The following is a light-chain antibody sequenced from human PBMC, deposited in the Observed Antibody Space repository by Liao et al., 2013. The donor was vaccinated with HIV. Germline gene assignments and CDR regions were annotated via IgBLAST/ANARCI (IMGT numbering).Light chain of an antibody. J-gene: IGLJ2*01. CDR1: KLGDKY. CDR2: QDR. Sequence: SYDLTQPPSVSVSPGQTANITCSGDKLGDKYTCWYQQKAGQSPVLVMYQDRKRPSGIPERFSGSQSGNTATLTISGTQAMDEADYFCQAWDSRADVVFGGGTKLTVL. V-gene: IGLV3-1*01. CDR3: QAWDSRADVV.